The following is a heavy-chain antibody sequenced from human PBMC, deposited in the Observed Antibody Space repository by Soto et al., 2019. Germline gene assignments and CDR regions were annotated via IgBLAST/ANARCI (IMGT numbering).Heavy chain of an antibody. CDR2: IYYSGST. CDR3: AREASGSYQIGYYYHGMDV. Sequence: PSETLSLTCTVSGGSISSGDYYWSWIRQPPGKGLEWIGYIYYSGSTYYNPSLKSRVTISVDTSKNQFSLKLSSVTAADTAVYYCAREASGSYQIGYYYHGMDVWGQGTTVTVSS. CDR1: GGSISSGDYY. D-gene: IGHD1-26*01. J-gene: IGHJ6*02. V-gene: IGHV4-30-4*01.